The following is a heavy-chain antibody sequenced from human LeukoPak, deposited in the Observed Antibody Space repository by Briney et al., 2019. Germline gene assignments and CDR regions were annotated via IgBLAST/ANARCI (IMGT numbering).Heavy chain of an antibody. D-gene: IGHD2-15*01. J-gene: IGHJ5*02. CDR3: AREPMYCSGGSCYENWFDP. CDR2: ISTDARTI. Sequence: GGSLRLSCAASGFAFSSNWMHWVRQAPGKGLVWVSHISTDARTITYADFVKGRFTISRDNAKNTLYLQMNSLRAEDTAVYYCAREPMYCSGGSCYENWFDPWGQGTLVTVSS. V-gene: IGHV3-74*01. CDR1: GFAFSSNW.